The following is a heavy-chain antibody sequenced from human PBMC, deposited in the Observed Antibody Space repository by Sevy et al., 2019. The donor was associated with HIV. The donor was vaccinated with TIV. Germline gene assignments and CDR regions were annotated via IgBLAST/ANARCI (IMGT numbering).Heavy chain of an antibody. CDR3: ARGARGTLPSFYYYTLNV. Sequence: GESLKISCRGSGYSFATYWIAWVRQMPGKGLEWMGIIYPDDSDTRYSPPFQGQVTISADKSISTAYLQWGTLKAYDTAKYYCARGARGTLPSFYYYTLNVWGQGTTVTVSS. V-gene: IGHV5-51*01. CDR1: GYSFATYW. D-gene: IGHD1-1*01. CDR2: IYPDDSDT. J-gene: IGHJ6*02.